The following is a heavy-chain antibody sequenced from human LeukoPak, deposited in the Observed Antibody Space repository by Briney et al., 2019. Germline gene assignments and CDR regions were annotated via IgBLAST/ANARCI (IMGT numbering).Heavy chain of an antibody. CDR3: AKSGVLRFLEWLPDSWYFDL. V-gene: IGHV1-46*01. D-gene: IGHD3-3*01. Sequence: ASVKVSCKASGYTFTSYYMHWVRQAPGQGLEWMGIINPSGGSTSYAQKFQGRVTMTRDTSTSTVYMELSSLRSEDTAVYYCAKSGVLRFLEWLPDSWYFDLWGRGTLVTVSS. CDR1: GYTFTSYY. J-gene: IGHJ2*01. CDR2: INPSGGST.